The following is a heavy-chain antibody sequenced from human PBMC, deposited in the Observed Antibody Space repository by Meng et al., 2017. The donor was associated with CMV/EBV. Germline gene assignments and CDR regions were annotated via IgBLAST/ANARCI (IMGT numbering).Heavy chain of an antibody. CDR3: ARVLGRFLEWLPFDY. Sequence: SGFTFRSYAMHWVRQAPGKGLEWVAVISYDGSNKYYAGSVKGRFTISRDNSKNTLYLQMNSLRAEDTAVYYCARVLGRFLEWLPFDYWGQGTLVTVSS. D-gene: IGHD3-3*01. V-gene: IGHV3-30-3*01. CDR2: ISYDGSNK. CDR1: GFTFRSYA. J-gene: IGHJ4*02.